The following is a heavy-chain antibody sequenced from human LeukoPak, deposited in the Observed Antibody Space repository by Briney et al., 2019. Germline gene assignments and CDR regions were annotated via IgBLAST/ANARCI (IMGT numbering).Heavy chain of an antibody. D-gene: IGHD3-10*01. J-gene: IGHJ6*02. CDR1: GFTFTNYA. Sequence: GGSLRLSCTASGFTFTNYAMDWVRQAPGRGLEWVAPIFNNSANAFYADSVRGRFTISRGTSKNTLYLQMISLRAEDTAIYYCAKELHEVDYYGPDVWGQGTTAIVSS. CDR2: IFNNSANA. CDR3: AKELHEVDYYGPDV. V-gene: IGHV3-23*05.